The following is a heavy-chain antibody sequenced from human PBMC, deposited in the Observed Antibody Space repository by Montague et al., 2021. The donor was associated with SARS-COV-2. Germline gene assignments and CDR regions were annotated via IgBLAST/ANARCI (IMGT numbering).Heavy chain of an antibody. CDR1: GASVRTYY. J-gene: IGHJ6*02. Sequence: SETLSLTCTVSGASVRTYYWSWIRQSAGKKLEWMGRRYTSGSTYYNPSSKSRVTLSLDTSKNLFSLNLSSMTAADTAVYYCARDGADYSFAYYHEMDVWGQGTAVTVSS. D-gene: IGHD5-12*01. CDR2: RYTSGST. V-gene: IGHV4-4*07. CDR3: ARDGADYSFAYYHEMDV.